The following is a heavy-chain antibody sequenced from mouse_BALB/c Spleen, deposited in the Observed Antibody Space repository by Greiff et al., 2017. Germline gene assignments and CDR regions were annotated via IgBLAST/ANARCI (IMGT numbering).Heavy chain of an antibody. J-gene: IGHJ2*01. Sequence: QVQLQQSGAELVQPGASVKMSCTASGFTFSSYWMHWVRQRPGQGLEWIGYINPSTGYTEYNQKFKDKATLATDKSSSTAYMQLSSLTSEDSAVYDCARDYDGSSFDYWGQGTTLTVSS. CDR1: GFTFSSYW. CDR3: ARDYDGSSFDY. V-gene: IGHV1-7*01. CDR2: INPSTGYT. D-gene: IGHD1-1*01.